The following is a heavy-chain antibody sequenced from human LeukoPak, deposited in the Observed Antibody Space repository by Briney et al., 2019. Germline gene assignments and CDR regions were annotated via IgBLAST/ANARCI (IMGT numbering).Heavy chain of an antibody. J-gene: IGHJ4*02. CDR3: AGSGWRVYFDY. D-gene: IGHD6-19*01. CDR1: GFTFISYW. V-gene: IGHV3-7*01. Sequence: VQPGGPLRLSCAASGFTFISYWMSWVRQVPGKGLEWVANIKQDGSERYYVDSVKGRFTISRDNAKNSLYLQMNSLRAEDTGAYYCAGSGWRVYFDYSGQGTLVTVSS. CDR2: IKQDGSER.